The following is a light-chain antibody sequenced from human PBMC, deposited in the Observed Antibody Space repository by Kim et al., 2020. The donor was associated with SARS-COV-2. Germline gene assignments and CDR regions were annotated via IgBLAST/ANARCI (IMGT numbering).Light chain of an antibody. CDR1: NFEKKN. V-gene: IGLV3-9*01. CDR2: RDD. Sequence: SYELTQPLSVSVALGQTASVSCGGNNFEKKNVHWYQQKPGQAPVLVIYRDDNRPSGIPERFSGSNSGNMATLTISRAQVGDEADYYCHVWDSSTVVFGGGTQLTVL. J-gene: IGLJ2*01. CDR3: HVWDSSTVV.